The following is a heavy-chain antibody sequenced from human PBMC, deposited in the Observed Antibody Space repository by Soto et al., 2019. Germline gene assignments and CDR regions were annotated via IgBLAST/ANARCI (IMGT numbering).Heavy chain of an antibody. D-gene: IGHD2-15*01. Sequence: SLRLSCAASGFTFSGYSMNWVRQAPGKGLDWVSYISGSSTTKYYADSVKGRFTISRDNAKNALYLQMDSLRADDTAVYYCARRYCSGTSCDSLDSWGQGVLVTVSS. CDR2: ISGSSTTK. J-gene: IGHJ4*02. V-gene: IGHV3-48*01. CDR1: GFTFSGYS. CDR3: ARRYCSGTSCDSLDS.